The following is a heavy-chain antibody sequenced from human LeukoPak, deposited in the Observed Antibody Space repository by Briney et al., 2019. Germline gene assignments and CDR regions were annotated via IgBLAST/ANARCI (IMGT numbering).Heavy chain of an antibody. J-gene: IGHJ3*02. D-gene: IGHD4-23*01. CDR2: INTYSGDT. CDR1: GYTFPNHG. Sequence: GASVKVSCKASGYTFPNHGLTWVRQAPGQGLEWMGWINTYSGDTKYGQKSQGRVTMTTYQSTSMVFLELMSLRSDDTAVYYCARDRLGNPDAFDIWGPGTMVTVSS. CDR3: ARDRLGNPDAFDI. V-gene: IGHV1-18*04.